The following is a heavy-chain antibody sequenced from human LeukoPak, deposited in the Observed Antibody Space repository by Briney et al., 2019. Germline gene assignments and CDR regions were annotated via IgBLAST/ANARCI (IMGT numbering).Heavy chain of an antibody. CDR3: ARDSLSGSNTFIDY. CDR2: IYTSGST. V-gene: IGHV4-4*07. D-gene: IGHD1-26*01. Sequence: SETLSLTCTVSGGSISSYYWSWIRQPAGKGPEWIGRIYTSGSTTYNPSLKSRVTISVDKSQNQFSLKLSSVTAADTAVYYCARDSLSGSNTFIDYWGQGNLVTVAS. CDR1: GGSISSYY. J-gene: IGHJ4*02.